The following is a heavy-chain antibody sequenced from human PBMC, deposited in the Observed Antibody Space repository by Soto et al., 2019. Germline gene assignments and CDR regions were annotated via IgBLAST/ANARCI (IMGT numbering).Heavy chain of an antibody. V-gene: IGHV4-4*02. CDR1: GDSISSNNW. D-gene: IGHD2-2*01. CDR3: ARVRQFCSSSSCYLDP. J-gene: IGHJ5*02. CDR2: ILHSGST. Sequence: KTSETLSLTCVVSGDSISSNNWWNWVRQPPGKGLEWIGEILHSGSTNYNPSLKSRVIISLDKSKNQFSLKLNSVTAADTAVYYCARVRQFCSSSSCYLDPWGQGTLVTVSS.